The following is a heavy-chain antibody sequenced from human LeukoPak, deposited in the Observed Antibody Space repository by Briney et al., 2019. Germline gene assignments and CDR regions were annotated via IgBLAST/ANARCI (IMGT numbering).Heavy chain of an antibody. J-gene: IGHJ4*02. Sequence: ASVTVSCTATGYTFTAYYMHWVRQAPGQGLEWMGWINPNSGGTNYAQKFQGRVTMTRDTSISTGYMELSRLRSDDTAVYYCARDSCSGGSCYTNDYWGQGTLVTVSS. CDR2: INPNSGGT. CDR3: ARDSCSGGSCYTNDY. V-gene: IGHV1-2*02. CDR1: GYTFTAYY. D-gene: IGHD2-15*01.